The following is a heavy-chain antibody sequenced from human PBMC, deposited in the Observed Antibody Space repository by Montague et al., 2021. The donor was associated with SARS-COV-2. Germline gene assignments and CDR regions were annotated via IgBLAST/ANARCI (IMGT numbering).Heavy chain of an antibody. D-gene: IGHD1-14*01. CDR1: GGSISGYY. CDR2: INYSGST. J-gene: IGHJ6*02. V-gene: IGHV4-59*01. Sequence: SETLSLTCTVSGGSISGYYWSWIRQPPGKGLEWIGYINYSGSTNYNPSLKSRVTISVDTSKNQFSLKLSSVTAADTAVYYCARGELTTRVLICYYGIDAWGQGTLVTVSS. CDR3: ARGELTTRVLICYYGIDA.